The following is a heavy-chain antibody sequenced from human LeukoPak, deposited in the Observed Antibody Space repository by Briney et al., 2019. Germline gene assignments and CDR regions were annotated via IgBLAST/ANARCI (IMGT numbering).Heavy chain of an antibody. CDR2: ISSNGGST. CDR3: AREAPLDKNYYYYYGMDV. J-gene: IGHJ6*02. D-gene: IGHD2-2*03. V-gene: IGHV3-64*01. Sequence: QPGGSLRLSCAASGFTFSSYAMHWVRQAPGKGLEYVSAISSNGGSTYYANSVKGRFTISRDNSKNTLYLQMGSLRAEDMAVYYCAREAPLDKNYYYYYGMDVWGQGTTVTVSS. CDR1: GFTFSSYA.